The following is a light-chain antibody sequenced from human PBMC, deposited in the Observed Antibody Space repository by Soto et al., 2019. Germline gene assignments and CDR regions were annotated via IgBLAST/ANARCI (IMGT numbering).Light chain of an antibody. CDR3: SSYAGSNNLYV. CDR2: EVN. V-gene: IGLV2-8*01. Sequence: QSALNQPPSASGSPGQSVTISCTGTSSDVGGYNYVSWYQQRPGKAPKLLIYEVNKRPSGVPDRFSGSKSGNTASLTVSGLQAEDEADYYCSSYAGSNNLYVFGTGTKVTVL. CDR1: SSDVGGYNY. J-gene: IGLJ1*01.